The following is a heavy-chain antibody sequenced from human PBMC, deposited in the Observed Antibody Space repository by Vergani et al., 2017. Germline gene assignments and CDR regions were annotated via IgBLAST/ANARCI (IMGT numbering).Heavy chain of an antibody. D-gene: IGHD3-10*01. V-gene: IGHV1-46*01. CDR3: SSLSSPGYYYYYGMDV. Sequence: QVQLVQSGAEVKKPGSSVKVSCKASGYTFTSYYMHWVRQAPGPGLEWMGIINTSGGSTSYAQKFQGRVTMTRDTSTSTVYMELSSLRSEDTAVYYCSSLSSPGYYYYYGMDVWGQGTTVTVSS. J-gene: IGHJ6*02. CDR2: INTSGGST. CDR1: GYTFTSYY.